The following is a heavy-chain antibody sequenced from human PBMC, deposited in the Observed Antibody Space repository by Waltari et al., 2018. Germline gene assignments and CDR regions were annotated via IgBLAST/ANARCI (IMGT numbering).Heavy chain of an antibody. V-gene: IGHV4-4*07. CDR1: GVSIISYY. J-gene: IGHJ4*02. CDR3: AREGVGAIPFDC. Sequence: QVQLQESGPGLVKPSETLSLTCTVSGVSIISYYWTWIRQPAGKGLEWIGRFSTSGGTDNNPSLKSRVTMSVDTSKTQFSLKLSSVTAADTAVYYCAREGVGAIPFDCWGQGTLVTVSS. D-gene: IGHD1-26*01. CDR2: FSTSGGT.